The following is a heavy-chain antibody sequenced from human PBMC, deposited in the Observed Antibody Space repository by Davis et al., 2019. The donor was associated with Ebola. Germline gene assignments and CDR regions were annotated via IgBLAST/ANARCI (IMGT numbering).Heavy chain of an antibody. CDR3: ARADYDFWSATYGMDV. J-gene: IGHJ6*02. CDR2: ISSSGSTI. D-gene: IGHD3-3*01. CDR1: GFTFSSYE. V-gene: IGHV3-48*03. Sequence: GESLKISCAASGFTFSSYEMNWVRQAPGKGLEWVSYISSSGSTIYYADSVKGRFTISRDNAKNSLYLQMNSLRAEDTAVYYCARADYDFWSATYGMDVWGQGTTVTVSS.